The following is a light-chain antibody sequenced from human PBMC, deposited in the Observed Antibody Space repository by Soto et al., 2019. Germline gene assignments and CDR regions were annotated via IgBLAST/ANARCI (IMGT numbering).Light chain of an antibody. V-gene: IGLV2-14*03. J-gene: IGLJ3*02. CDR1: IGDIGSYNY. Sequence: QSVLTQPASVSGSPGQSITISCAGGIGDIGSYNYVSWYQQHPGKAPKLLIYDVSYRPSGISDRFSGSKSGNTASLTISGFQPEDEADYYCSSYGASSTLFGGGTKLTVL. CDR3: SSYGASSTL. CDR2: DVS.